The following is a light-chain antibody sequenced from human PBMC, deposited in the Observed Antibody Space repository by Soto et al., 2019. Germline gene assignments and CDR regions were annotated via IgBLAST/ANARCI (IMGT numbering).Light chain of an antibody. J-gene: IGKJ2*01. Sequence: EIVMTQSPATLSVSPGERATLSCRASQSVSTNLAWYQQIPGQAPRRLIHSVSTRATGIPAKCSGSGSGTEFTLTIRSLQSEDSAVYYCQQYQHWPPVSTFGQGTKVEIK. CDR1: QSVSTN. CDR3: QQYQHWPPVST. V-gene: IGKV3-15*01. CDR2: SVS.